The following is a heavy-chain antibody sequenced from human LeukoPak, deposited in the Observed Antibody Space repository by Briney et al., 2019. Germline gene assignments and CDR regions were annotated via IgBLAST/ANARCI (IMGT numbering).Heavy chain of an antibody. CDR3: ARARGIAVAGTRRRDYYYYMDV. J-gene: IGHJ6*03. CDR1: GGSISSSNW. V-gene: IGHV4-4*02. Sequence: SETLSLTCAVSGGSISSSNWWSWVRQPPGKGLEWIGEIYHSGSTNYNPSLKSRVTISVDKSKNQFSLKLSSVTAADTAVYYCARARGIAVAGTRRRDYYYYMDVWGKGTTVTVSS. CDR2: IYHSGST. D-gene: IGHD6-19*01.